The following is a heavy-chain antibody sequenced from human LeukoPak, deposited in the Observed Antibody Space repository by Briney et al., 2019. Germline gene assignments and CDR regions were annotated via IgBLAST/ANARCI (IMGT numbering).Heavy chain of an antibody. V-gene: IGHV4-34*01. Sequence: KPSETLSLTCAVYGGSFSGYYWSWIRQPPGKGLEWIGEINHSGSTNYNPSLKSRVTISVDTSKNQFSLKLSSVTAADTAVYYCARTPRGRYQLPNFDYWGQGTLVTVSS. J-gene: IGHJ4*02. CDR1: GGSFSGYY. CDR2: INHSGST. D-gene: IGHD2-2*01. CDR3: ARTPRGRYQLPNFDY.